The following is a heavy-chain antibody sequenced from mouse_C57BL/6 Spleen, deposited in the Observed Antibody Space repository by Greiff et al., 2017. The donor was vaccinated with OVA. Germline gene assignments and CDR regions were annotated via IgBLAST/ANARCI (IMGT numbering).Heavy chain of an antibody. CDR2: IYPRSGNT. V-gene: IGHV1-81*01. CDR1: GFTFTSSG. J-gene: IGHJ1*03. D-gene: IGHD1-1*01. CDR3: ERGDGSSDGYLYYEG. Sequence: VQRVESGAELARPGASVKLSCKASGFTFTSSGISWVKQRTGQGLEWIGEIYPRSGNTYYIEKFKGKATLTADKSSSTVYMELRSLTSEESEVYVSERGDGSSDGYLYYEGWGTRPTVS.